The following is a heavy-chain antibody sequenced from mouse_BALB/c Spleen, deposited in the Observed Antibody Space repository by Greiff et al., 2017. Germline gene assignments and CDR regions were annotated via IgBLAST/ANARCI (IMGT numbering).Heavy chain of an antibody. D-gene: IGHD2-1*01. V-gene: IGHV1-7*01. J-gene: IGHJ4*01. Sequence: QVHVKQSGAELAKPGASVKMSCKASGYTFTSYWMHWVKQRPGQGLEWIGYINPSTGYTEYNQKFKDKATLTADKSSSTAYMQLSSLTSEDSAVYYCFGNYPYYAMDYWGQGTSVTVSS. CDR2: INPSTGYT. CDR3: FGNYPYYAMDY. CDR1: GYTFTSYW.